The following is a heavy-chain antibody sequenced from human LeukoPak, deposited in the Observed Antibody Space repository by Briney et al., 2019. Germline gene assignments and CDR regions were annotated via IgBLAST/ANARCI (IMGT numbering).Heavy chain of an antibody. CDR1: GYTFTVYY. Sequence: RASVKVFCEASGYTFTVYYMHWVREAPGQGLECRGCINPNSGGTNYAQKFQGRVTMTRDTSISTAYMELSRLRSDDTAVYYCARDWYQLPLISNWFDPWGQGTLVTVSS. J-gene: IGHJ5*02. V-gene: IGHV1-2*02. CDR3: ARDWYQLPLISNWFDP. D-gene: IGHD2-2*01. CDR2: INPNSGGT.